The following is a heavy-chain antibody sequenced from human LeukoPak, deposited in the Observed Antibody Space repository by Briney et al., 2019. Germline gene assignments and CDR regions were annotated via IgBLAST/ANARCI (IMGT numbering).Heavy chain of an antibody. V-gene: IGHV1-46*01. J-gene: IGHJ4*02. CDR2: IYPRDGST. CDR3: ARDQEAFDY. Sequence: ASVTVSCKASGYSFTSNYIHWVRQAPGQGLEWMGMIYPRDGSTSYAQKFQGRVTVTRDTSTSTVYMELSGLRPEDTAVYYCARDQEAFDYWGQGTLVTVSS. CDR1: GYSFTSNY.